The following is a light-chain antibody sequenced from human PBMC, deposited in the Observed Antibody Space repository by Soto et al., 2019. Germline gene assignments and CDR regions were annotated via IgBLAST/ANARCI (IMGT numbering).Light chain of an antibody. CDR1: CSDIGSYNR. V-gene: IGLV2-18*02. J-gene: IGLJ1*01. CDR2: EVN. Sequence: QSALTQPAAVSGSPGQSITICCTGTCSDIGSYNRVSWYQQPPGTAPKLIIYEVNNRPSGVPDRFSGSKSGNTASLTISGLQAEDEADYYCNSFTTSSTYVFGTGTKLTVL. CDR3: NSFTTSSTYV.